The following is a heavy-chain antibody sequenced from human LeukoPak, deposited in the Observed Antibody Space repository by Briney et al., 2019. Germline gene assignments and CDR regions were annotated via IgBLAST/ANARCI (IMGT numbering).Heavy chain of an antibody. V-gene: IGHV1-69*06. CDR1: GGTFSSYA. D-gene: IGHD7-27*01. J-gene: IGHJ4*02. CDR2: IIPIFGTA. Sequence: SVKVSCKASGGTFSSYAISWVRQAPGQGLEWMGGIIPIFGTANYAQKFQGRVTITADKSTSTAYMELSSLRSEDTAVYYCARGETGRYYFDYWGQGTLVTVSS. CDR3: ARGETGRYYFDY.